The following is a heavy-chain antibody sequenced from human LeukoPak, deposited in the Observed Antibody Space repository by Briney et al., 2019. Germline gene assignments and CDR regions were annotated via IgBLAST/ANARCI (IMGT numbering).Heavy chain of an antibody. D-gene: IGHD5-12*01. V-gene: IGHV1-69*01. CDR3: ARDHVDIVATIRRYYYYGMDV. CDR2: IIPIFGTA. J-gene: IGHJ6*02. CDR1: GGTFSSYA. Sequence: ASVKVSCKASGGTFSSYAISWVRQAPGQGLEWMGGIIPIFGTANYAQKFQGRVTITADESMSTAYMELSSLRSEDTAVYYCARDHVDIVATIRRYYYYGMDVWGQGTMVTVSS.